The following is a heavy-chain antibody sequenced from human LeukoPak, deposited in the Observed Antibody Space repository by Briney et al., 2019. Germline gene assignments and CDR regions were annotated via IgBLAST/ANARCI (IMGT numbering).Heavy chain of an antibody. V-gene: IGHV4-39*01. CDR1: GGSISSSSYY. J-gene: IGHJ4*02. CDR3: ARRVRQGGNTVTIDY. CDR2: IYYSGST. Sequence: SETLSLTCTVSGGSISSSSYYWGWIRQPPGRGVEYIGSIYYSGSTYYNPSLKSRVTISVDTSKKQFSLKLSSVTAADTAAYYCARRVRQGGNTVTIDYWGQGTLVTVSS. D-gene: IGHD4-17*01.